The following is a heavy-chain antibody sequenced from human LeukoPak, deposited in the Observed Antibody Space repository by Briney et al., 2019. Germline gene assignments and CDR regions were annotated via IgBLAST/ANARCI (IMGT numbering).Heavy chain of an antibody. CDR3: ARETMLAGFASGLGFNY. D-gene: IGHD6-19*01. CDR1: GGSISSYY. CDR2: IYYSGST. J-gene: IGHJ4*02. V-gene: IGHV4-59*12. Sequence: SETLSLTCTVSGGSISSYYWSWIRQPPGKGLEWIGYIYYSGSTNYNPSLKSRVTMSVDTSKNQVSLNLTSVTAADTATYFCARETMLAGFASGLGFNYWGQGILVIVSS.